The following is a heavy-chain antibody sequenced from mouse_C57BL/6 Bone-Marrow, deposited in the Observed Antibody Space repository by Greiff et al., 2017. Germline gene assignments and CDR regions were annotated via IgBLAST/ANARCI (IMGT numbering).Heavy chain of an antibody. CDR3: ARYRYYGNYWFAY. Sequence: VQLQQPGAELVKPGASVKLSCKASGYTFTSYWMPWVKQRPGQGLEWIGMIHPNSGSTNYNEKFKSKATLTVDKSSSTAYMQLSSLTSEDSAVYYCARYRYYGNYWFAYWGQGTLVTVSA. CDR2: IHPNSGST. J-gene: IGHJ3*01. CDR1: GYTFTSYW. D-gene: IGHD2-1*01. V-gene: IGHV1-64*01.